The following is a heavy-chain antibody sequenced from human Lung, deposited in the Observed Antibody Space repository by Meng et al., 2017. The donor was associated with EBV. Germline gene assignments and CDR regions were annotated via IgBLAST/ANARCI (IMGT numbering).Heavy chain of an antibody. V-gene: IGHV4-34*01. CDR2: INYSRIT. CDR3: VRAEITKDRGIILGFDL. Sequence: QEQVKHCSAGLSKPAKTLHLTCCVSGRSFSSSYWSWIRQPPGKGLEWIGQINYSRITNYNPSLKSRVTISVDTSKNQFSLKMKTVTAADTAVYYCVRAEITKDRGIILGFDLWGQGILVTVSS. CDR1: GRSFSSSY. J-gene: IGHJ5*02. D-gene: IGHD3-10*01.